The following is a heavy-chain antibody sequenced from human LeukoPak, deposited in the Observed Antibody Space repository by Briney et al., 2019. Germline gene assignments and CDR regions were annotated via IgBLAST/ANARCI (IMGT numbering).Heavy chain of an antibody. Sequence: GGSLRLSCAASGFTFSSCAMHWVRQAPGKGLEYVSAISSNGGSTYYANSVKGRFTISRDNSKNTLYLQMGSLRAEDMAVYYCARDAVGAGGFDYWGQGTLVTVSS. CDR3: ARDAVGAGGFDY. CDR2: ISSNGGST. V-gene: IGHV3-64*01. CDR1: GFTFSSCA. J-gene: IGHJ4*02. D-gene: IGHD1-26*01.